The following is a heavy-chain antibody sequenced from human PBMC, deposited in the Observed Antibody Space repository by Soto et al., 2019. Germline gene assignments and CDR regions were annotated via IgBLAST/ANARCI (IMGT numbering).Heavy chain of an antibody. CDR2: INHSGST. J-gene: IGHJ5*02. D-gene: IGHD3-10*01. CDR1: GGSFSGYY. V-gene: IGHV4-34*01. Sequence: SETLSLTCAVYGGSFSGYYWSWIRQPPGKGLEWIGEINHSGSTNYNPSLKSRVTISVDTSKNQFSLKLSSVTAADTAVYYCARGGVRITMVRGVIRHNWFDPWGQGTLVTVSS. CDR3: ARGGVRITMVRGVIRHNWFDP.